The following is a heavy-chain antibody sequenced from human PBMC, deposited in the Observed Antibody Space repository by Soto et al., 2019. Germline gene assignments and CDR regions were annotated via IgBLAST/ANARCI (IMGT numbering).Heavy chain of an antibody. J-gene: IGHJ4*02. V-gene: IGHV3-21*01. CDR3: ARHLIAARPDDY. CDR1: GCTFSSYS. CDR2: SSSSSRYI. Sequence: PGGSRRLSCAACGCTFSSYSMNWVRQAPGKGLEWVSSSSSSSRYIYYADSGKGGFSSSRDNAKKSRYMQMNSLRADHTAVYYCARHLIAARPDDYWGQGTLVTVSS. D-gene: IGHD6-6*01.